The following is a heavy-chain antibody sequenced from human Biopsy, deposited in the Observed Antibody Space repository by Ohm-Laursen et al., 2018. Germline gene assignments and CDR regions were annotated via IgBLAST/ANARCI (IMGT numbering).Heavy chain of an antibody. V-gene: IGHV4-59*01. CDR1: GGSIKSYY. CDR2: IYYTGHT. CDR3: ARLTGDPSY. D-gene: IGHD7-27*01. J-gene: IGHJ4*02. Sequence: TLSLTCPVSGGSIKSYYWNWIRQSPGKGLEWIGFIYYTGHTNYNPSLKSRATISVDTSKNQFSLKVISVTAADTAVYYCARLTGDPSYWGQGNLVTVSS.